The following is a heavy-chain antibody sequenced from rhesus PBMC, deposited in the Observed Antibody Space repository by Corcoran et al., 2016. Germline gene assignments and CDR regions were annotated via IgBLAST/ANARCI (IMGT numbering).Heavy chain of an antibody. CDR2: INANRWST. J-gene: IGHJ6*01. CDR1: GVSSVIPW. V-gene: IGHV4-80*01. CDR3: AKNAVGTTNNYGLNS. D-gene: IGHD1-44*01. Sequence: QVQLQESGPGLVKSSETLSPTCTVSGVSSVIPWWSWTRRSPGKGLEWIGEINANRWSTNYNPSLESRVTFSRDASKNQFSLRLSSMTPADTAVYYCAKNAVGTTNNYGLNSWGQGVVVTVSS.